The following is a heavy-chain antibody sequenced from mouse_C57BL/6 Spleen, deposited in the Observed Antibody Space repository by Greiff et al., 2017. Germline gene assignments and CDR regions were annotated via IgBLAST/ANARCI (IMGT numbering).Heavy chain of an antibody. CDR2: ISSGGSYT. CDR3: ARRGYFDY. CDR1: GFTFSSYG. J-gene: IGHJ2*01. V-gene: IGHV5-6*01. Sequence: VQVVESGGDLVKPGGSLKLSCAASGFTFSSYGMSWVRQTPDKRLEWVATISSGGSYTYYPDSVKGRFTISRDNAKNTLYLQMSSLKSEDTAMYYCARRGYFDYWGQGTTLTVSS.